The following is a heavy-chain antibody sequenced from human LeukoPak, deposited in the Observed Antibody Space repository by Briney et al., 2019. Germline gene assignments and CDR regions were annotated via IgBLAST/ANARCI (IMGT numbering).Heavy chain of an antibody. CDR3: ARDGFGTGSN. V-gene: IGHV3-23*01. D-gene: IGHD3-16*01. Sequence: GGSLRLSCAASGFTFSSYAMSWVRQAPGKGLEWVSAISGSGGSTYYADSVKGRFTISRDNAKNSLYLQMNTLRADDTAVYYCARDGFGTGSNWGQGTLVTVSS. CDR1: GFTFSSYA. CDR2: ISGSGGST. J-gene: IGHJ4*02.